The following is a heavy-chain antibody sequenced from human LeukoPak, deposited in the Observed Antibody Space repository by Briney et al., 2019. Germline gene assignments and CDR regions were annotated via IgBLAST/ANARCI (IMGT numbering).Heavy chain of an antibody. Sequence: ETGGSLRLSCSASEFTFDDYAIHWVRQAPGKGLEWVSGIDWTSGNKDYADSVKGRFTISRDKAKNSVYLEMNSLRVEDTALYYCAKIAALYEILDAFDMWGQGTMVTVSS. CDR2: IDWTSGNK. J-gene: IGHJ3*02. D-gene: IGHD3-9*01. CDR1: EFTFDDYA. CDR3: AKIAALYEILDAFDM. V-gene: IGHV3-9*01.